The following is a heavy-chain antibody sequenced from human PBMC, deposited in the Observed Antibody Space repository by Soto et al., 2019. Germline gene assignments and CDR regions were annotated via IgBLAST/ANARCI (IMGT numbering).Heavy chain of an antibody. J-gene: IGHJ6*02. D-gene: IGHD2-2*02. V-gene: IGHV3-49*04. CDR3: TRDAQIVVVPAAILAGYYYYYGMDV. Sequence: GGSLRLSCTASGFTFGDYAVSWVRQAPGKGLEWVGFIRSKAYGGTTEYAASVKGRFTISRDDSKSIAYLQMNSLKTEDTAVYYCTRDAQIVVVPAAILAGYYYYYGMDVWGQGTTVTVSS. CDR2: IRSKAYGGTT. CDR1: GFTFGDYA.